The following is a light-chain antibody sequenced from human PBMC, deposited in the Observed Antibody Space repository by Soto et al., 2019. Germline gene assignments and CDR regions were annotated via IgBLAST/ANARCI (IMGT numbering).Light chain of an antibody. CDR2: KAS. V-gene: IGKV1-5*03. Sequence: DIQMTQSPSTLSASVGDSVTITCRASQRISPWLAWYQQKPGKAPTLLIYKASSLEGGVPSTFIGSRSGTDFNITISSLQPDDFATYYCEQYYTSAFTVGGGTTVEIK. CDR1: QRISPW. CDR3: EQYYTSAFT. J-gene: IGKJ4*01.